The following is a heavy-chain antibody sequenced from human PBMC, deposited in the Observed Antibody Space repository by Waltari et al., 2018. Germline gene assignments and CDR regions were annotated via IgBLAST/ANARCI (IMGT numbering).Heavy chain of an antibody. D-gene: IGHD3-9*01. Sequence: EAQLVQSGAEVKKPGATVKISCKASGYIFRNYYMPWRRQAPGKGLEWMGRVDPADGKTIYADKFQGRFIITTNRPTRTVFMEVTSLTSDDAAVYYCATSGMDLSGVTINWFDPWGQGTLLTVSS. CDR2: VDPADGKT. CDR1: GYIFRNYY. J-gene: IGHJ5*02. CDR3: ATSGMDLSGVTINWFDP. V-gene: IGHV1-69-2*01.